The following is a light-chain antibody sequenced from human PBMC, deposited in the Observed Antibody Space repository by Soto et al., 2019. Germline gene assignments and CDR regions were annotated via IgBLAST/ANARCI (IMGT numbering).Light chain of an antibody. Sequence: EIVMAQSPATLSVSPGERATLSCRASQSVSSNLAWYQQKRGQAPRLLIYDASTRATGIPARFSGSGSGTEFTLTISSLQSEDFAVYYCHQYNNWPPWTFGQGTKVDIK. V-gene: IGKV3-15*01. J-gene: IGKJ1*01. CDR1: QSVSSN. CDR2: DAS. CDR3: HQYNNWPPWT.